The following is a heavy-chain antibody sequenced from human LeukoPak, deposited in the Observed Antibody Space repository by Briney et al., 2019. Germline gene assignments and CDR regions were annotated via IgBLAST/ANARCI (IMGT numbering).Heavy chain of an antibody. V-gene: IGHV1-24*01. J-gene: IGHJ3*02. CDR3: ASKKMVRGVIITGAFDI. Sequence: ASVKVSCKVSGYTLTELPMHWVRQAPGKGLEWMGGFDPEDGETIYAQKFQGRVTMTEDTSTDTAYMELSSLRSEDTAVYYCASKKMVRGVIITGAFDIWGQGTMVTVSS. D-gene: IGHD3-10*01. CDR2: FDPEDGET. CDR1: GYTLTELP.